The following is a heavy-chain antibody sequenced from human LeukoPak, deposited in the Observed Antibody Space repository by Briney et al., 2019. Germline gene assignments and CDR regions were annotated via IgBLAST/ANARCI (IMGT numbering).Heavy chain of an antibody. Sequence: SETLSLTCAVSGGSISSSNWWSWVRQPPGKGLEWIGEIYHSGSTNYNPSLKSRVTISVDKSKNQFSLKLSSVTAADTAVYYCARDRRAARPSPGFDYWGQGTLVTVSS. CDR2: IYHSGST. V-gene: IGHV4-4*02. J-gene: IGHJ4*02. CDR3: ARDRRAARPSPGFDY. CDR1: GGSISSSNW. D-gene: IGHD6-6*01.